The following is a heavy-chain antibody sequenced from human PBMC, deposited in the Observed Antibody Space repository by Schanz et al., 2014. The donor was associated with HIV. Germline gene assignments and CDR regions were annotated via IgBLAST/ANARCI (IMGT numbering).Heavy chain of an antibody. V-gene: IGHV3-33*08. D-gene: IGHD6-19*01. Sequence: QVQLVESGGGVVQPGRSLRLSCAVSGFTFRTFGMHWVRQAPGKGLEWVAVIWYDGSNKYYADSVKGRFTISRDNSKNTVHLQMDSLRPEDTAVYYCAREGESSGRAGRFDLWGQGAMVTVSS. J-gene: IGHJ3*01. CDR3: AREGESSGRAGRFDL. CDR1: GFTFRTFG. CDR2: IWYDGSNK.